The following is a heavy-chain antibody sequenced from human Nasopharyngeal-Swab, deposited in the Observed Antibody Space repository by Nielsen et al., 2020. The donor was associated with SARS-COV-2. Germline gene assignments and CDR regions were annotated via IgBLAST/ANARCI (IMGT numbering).Heavy chain of an antibody. Sequence: GGSLRLSCAASGFTLSNYWIHWVRQTPGKGLLWVSRINTDASRTNYADSVKGRFTISRDNAKNTVYLQMNSLRGEDTAVYYCTRVDVHDAFDMWGQGTMVTVSS. CDR3: TRVDVHDAFDM. D-gene: IGHD3-16*01. J-gene: IGHJ3*02. CDR1: GFTLSNYW. CDR2: INTDASRT. V-gene: IGHV3-74*01.